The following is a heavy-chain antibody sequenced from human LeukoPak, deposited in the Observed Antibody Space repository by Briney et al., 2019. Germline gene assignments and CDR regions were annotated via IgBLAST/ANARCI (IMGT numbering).Heavy chain of an antibody. CDR1: GFTFSSYT. D-gene: IGHD4-17*01. V-gene: IGHV3-48*01. Sequence: GGSLRLSCAASGFTFSSYTMNWVRQPPGKGLEWVSNIGTSSTTIYYADSVKGRFTISRDNAKNSLYLQMNSLRAEDTAVYYCARDLAYGDYGLDYWGQGTLVTVSS. CDR3: ARDLAYGDYGLDY. CDR2: IGTSSTTI. J-gene: IGHJ4*02.